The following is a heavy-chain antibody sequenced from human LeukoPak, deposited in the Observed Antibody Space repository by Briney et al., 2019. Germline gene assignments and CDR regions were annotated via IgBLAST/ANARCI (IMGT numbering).Heavy chain of an antibody. J-gene: IGHJ4*02. Sequence: SGGSLRLPCAASGFTFSTYAMSWVRQAPGKGLEWVSAISGSGGSTYYADSVKGRFTISRDNSKNTLFLQMNSLRAEDTAVYYCAKEGRYCSSSSCYVDYWGQGTLVTVSS. D-gene: IGHD2-2*01. CDR2: ISGSGGST. V-gene: IGHV3-23*01. CDR1: GFTFSTYA. CDR3: AKEGRYCSSSSCYVDY.